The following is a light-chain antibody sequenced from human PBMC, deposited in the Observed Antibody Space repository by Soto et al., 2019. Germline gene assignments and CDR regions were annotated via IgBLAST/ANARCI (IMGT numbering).Light chain of an antibody. CDR1: SGHSSNI. J-gene: IGLJ3*02. CDR3: ETWDSNSRV. V-gene: IGLV4-60*02. CDR2: LEGSGSY. Sequence: QSVLTQSSSASASLGSSVKLTCTLSSGHSSNIIAWHLQQPGKAPRYLMKLEGSGSYNKGSGVPDRFSGSSSGADRYLTISSLQFEDEADYYCETWDSNSRVFGGGTKLTVL.